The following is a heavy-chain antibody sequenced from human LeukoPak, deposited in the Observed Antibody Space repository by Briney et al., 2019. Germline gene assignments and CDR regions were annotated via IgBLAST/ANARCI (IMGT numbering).Heavy chain of an antibody. CDR3: AKVRYYDSSGFHDWYFDL. J-gene: IGHJ2*01. Sequence: GGSLRLSCAASGFTFSTYAMSWVRQAPGKGLEWVSVISGSGDTTYYADSVKGRFTISRDNSKNTLSLQMNDLRGEDTAVYYCAKVRYYDSSGFHDWYFDLWGRGTLVTVSS. CDR1: GFTFSTYA. D-gene: IGHD3-22*01. CDR2: ISGSGDTT. V-gene: IGHV3-23*01.